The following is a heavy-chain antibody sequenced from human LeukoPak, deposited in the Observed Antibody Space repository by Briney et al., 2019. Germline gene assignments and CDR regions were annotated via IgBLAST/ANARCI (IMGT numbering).Heavy chain of an antibody. CDR2: IYYSGST. V-gene: IGHV4-39*07. CDR3: ARIVIVGSFDI. D-gene: IGHD3-22*01. Sequence: SETLSLTCTVSGGSISSSSYYWGWIRQPPGKGLEWIGSIYYSGSTYYNPSLKSRVTISVDTSKNQFSLKLSSVTAADTAVYYCARIVIVGSFDIWGQGTMVTVSS. J-gene: IGHJ3*02. CDR1: GGSISSSSYY.